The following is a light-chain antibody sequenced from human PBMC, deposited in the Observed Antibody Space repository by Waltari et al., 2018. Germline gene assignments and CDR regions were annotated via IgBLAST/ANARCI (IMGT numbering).Light chain of an antibody. Sequence: VLTQSPGSLSLSPGESATLSCRASQSLTKRYLAWYQQKLGQAPRLLIYGASSRAAGIPDRFSGSGSGTDFNLTISRLEPEDFAVYYCQQYGSSIMYTFGQGTKLEIK. CDR1: QSLTKRY. V-gene: IGKV3-20*01. CDR3: QQYGSSIMYT. J-gene: IGKJ2*01. CDR2: GAS.